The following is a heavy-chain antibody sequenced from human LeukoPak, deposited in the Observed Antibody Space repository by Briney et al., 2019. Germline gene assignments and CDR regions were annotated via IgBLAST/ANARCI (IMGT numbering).Heavy chain of an antibody. Sequence: PGGSLRLSCAASGFTFSSYAMHWVRQAPGKGLEWVAVISYDGSNKYYADSVKGRFTISRDNSKNTLYLQMNSLRAEDTAVYYCARVSRYYMDVWGKGTTVTVSS. CDR2: ISYDGSNK. D-gene: IGHD5/OR15-5a*01. CDR1: GFTFSSYA. J-gene: IGHJ6*03. V-gene: IGHV3-30*01. CDR3: ARVSRYYMDV.